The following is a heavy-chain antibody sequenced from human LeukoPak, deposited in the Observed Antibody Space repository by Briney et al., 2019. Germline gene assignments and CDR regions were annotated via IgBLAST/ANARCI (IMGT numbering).Heavy chain of an antibody. CDR2: ISYSGGS. J-gene: IGHJ5*02. CDR3: QYYFDSSGYFS. CDR1: GGSISSSSYY. D-gene: IGHD3-22*01. Sequence: SETLSLTCTVSGGSISSSSYYWGWIRQPPGKGLEWIGSISYSGGSNYNPSLRSRVTMSVDTSKNQFSLKLSSVTAADTAVYYCQYYFDSSGYFSWGQGTLVTVSS. V-gene: IGHV4-39*01.